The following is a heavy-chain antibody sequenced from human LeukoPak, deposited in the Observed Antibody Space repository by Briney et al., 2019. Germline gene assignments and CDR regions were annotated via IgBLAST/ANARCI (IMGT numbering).Heavy chain of an antibody. CDR2: IIPIFGTA. CDR1: GYSFTSYG. V-gene: IGHV1-69*05. D-gene: IGHD1-1*01. J-gene: IGHJ4*02. Sequence: SVKVSCKASGYSFTSYGISWVRQAPGQGLEWMGGIIPIFGTANYAQKFQGRVTITTDESTSTAYMELSSLRSEDTAVYYCARVGPQLERDYWGQGTLVTVSS. CDR3: ARVGPQLERDY.